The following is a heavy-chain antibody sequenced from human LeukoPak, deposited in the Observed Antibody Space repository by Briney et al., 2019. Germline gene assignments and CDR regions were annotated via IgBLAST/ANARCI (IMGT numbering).Heavy chain of an antibody. CDR3: AGYDILTGYSYREYYFDY. D-gene: IGHD3-9*01. J-gene: IGHJ4*02. V-gene: IGHV4-34*01. CDR2: INHSGST. CDR1: GGSFSGYY. Sequence: SETLSLTCAVYGGSFSGYYWSWIRQPPGKGLEWIGEINHSGSTNYNPSLKSRVTISVDTSKNQFSLKLSFVTAADTAVYYCAGYDILTGYSYREYYFDYWGQGTLVTVSS.